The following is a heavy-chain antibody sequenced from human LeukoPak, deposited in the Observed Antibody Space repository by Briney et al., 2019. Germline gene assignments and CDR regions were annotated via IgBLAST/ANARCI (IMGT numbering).Heavy chain of an antibody. CDR2: FFPSGST. CDR3: ARGTEADGTFMFDF. D-gene: IGHD5-24*01. J-gene: IGHJ4*02. CDR1: GASISNGAYY. V-gene: IGHV4-61*02. Sequence: SETLSLTCTVSGASISNGAYYWTWIRQPAGKGLEWIGRFFPSGSTNYNPSLKSRVTISVDKSKKQFSLKLDSVTAADTAVYYCARGTEADGTFMFDFWGQGTLVTVSS.